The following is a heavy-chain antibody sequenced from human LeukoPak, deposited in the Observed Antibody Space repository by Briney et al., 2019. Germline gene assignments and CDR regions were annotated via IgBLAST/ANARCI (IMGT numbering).Heavy chain of an antibody. D-gene: IGHD6-13*01. V-gene: IGHV4-39*07. CDR3: ARTVSSSTTFYYYYMDV. J-gene: IGHJ6*03. CDR2: IYYSGST. CDR1: GGSISSYY. Sequence: SETLSLTCTVSGGSISSYYWSWIRQPPGKGLEWIGSIYYSGSTYYNPSLKSRVTISVDTSKNQFSLKLSSVTAADTAVYYCARTVSSSTTFYYYYMDVWGKGTTVTVSS.